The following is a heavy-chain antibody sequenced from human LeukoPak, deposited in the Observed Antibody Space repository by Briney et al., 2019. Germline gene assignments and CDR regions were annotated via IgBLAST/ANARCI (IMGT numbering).Heavy chain of an antibody. D-gene: IGHD3-10*01. J-gene: IGHJ4*02. CDR2: INPNSGGT. CDR3: ARDRSRAVRGVNGLVVGY. CDR1: GYTFTGYY. V-gene: IGHV1-2*02. Sequence: ASVKVSCKASGYTFTGYYMHWVRQAPGQGLEWMGWINPNSGGTNYAQKFQGRVTMTRNTSISTAYMELSRLRSDDTAVYYCARDRSRAVRGVNGLVVGYWGQGTLVTVSS.